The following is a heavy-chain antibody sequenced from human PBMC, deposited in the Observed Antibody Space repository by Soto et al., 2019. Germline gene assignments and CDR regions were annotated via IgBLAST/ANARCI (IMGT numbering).Heavy chain of an antibody. CDR2: IYSGGST. V-gene: IGHV3-53*02. D-gene: IGHD1-26*01. Sequence: EVQLVETGGGLIQPGGSLRLSCAASGFTVSSTYMTWVRQAPGKGLEWVSVIYSGGSTYYADSVKGRFTISRDNSKNTLYLQMNSLRADGTGMYYCASSTYGGSYPYYFDYWGPGTLVTVSS. J-gene: IGHJ4*02. CDR3: ASSTYGGSYPYYFDY. CDR1: GFTVSSTY.